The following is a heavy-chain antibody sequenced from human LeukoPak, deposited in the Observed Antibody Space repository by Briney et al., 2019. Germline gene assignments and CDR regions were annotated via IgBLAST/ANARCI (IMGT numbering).Heavy chain of an antibody. CDR2: ISYDGSNK. D-gene: IGHD3-10*01. J-gene: IGHJ3*02. Sequence: GGSLRLSCAASGFTFSSYAMHWVRQAPGKGLEWVAVISYDGSNKYYADSVKGRFTISRDSSKNTLYLQMNSLRAEDTAVYYCARVRGSGSFAFDIWGQGTMVTVSS. V-gene: IGHV3-30*04. CDR1: GFTFSSYA. CDR3: ARVRGSGSFAFDI.